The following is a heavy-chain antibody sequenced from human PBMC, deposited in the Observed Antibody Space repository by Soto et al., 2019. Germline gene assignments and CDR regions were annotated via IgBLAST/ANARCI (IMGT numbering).Heavy chain of an antibody. Sequence: QITLKESGPTLVKPTQTLTLTCTFSAFSLSTGGVGVGWIRQPPGKALEWLALIYWDDDKRYSPSLRSRLTITTDTSKKQLGLTMTNMDPVDTATYYCIQSRCGGDCLQSYASYYYYGMDVWGQGTTVTVSS. CDR1: AFSLSTGGVG. J-gene: IGHJ6*02. CDR2: IYWDDDK. CDR3: IQSRCGGDCLQSYASYYYYGMDV. D-gene: IGHD2-21*02. V-gene: IGHV2-5*02.